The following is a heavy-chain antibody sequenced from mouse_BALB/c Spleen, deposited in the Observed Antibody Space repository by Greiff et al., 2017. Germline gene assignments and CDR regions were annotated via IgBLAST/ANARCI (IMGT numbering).Heavy chain of an antibody. CDR2: ISYSGST. D-gene: IGHD1-1*01. J-gene: IGHJ2*01. CDR1: GYSITSDYA. V-gene: IGHV3-2*02. Sequence: VQLKESGPGLVKPSQSLSLTCTVTGYSITSDYAWNWIRQFPGNKLEWMGYISYSGSTSYNPSLKSRISITRDTSKNQFFLQLNSVTTEDTATYYCARDGTVVADYWGQGTTLTVSS. CDR3: ARDGTVVADY.